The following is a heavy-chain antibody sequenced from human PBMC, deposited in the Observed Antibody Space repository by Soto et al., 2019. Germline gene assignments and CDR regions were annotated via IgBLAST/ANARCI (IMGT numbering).Heavy chain of an antibody. Sequence: NPSETLSLTCTVSGCSFSSNNYYWGWIRQTPGKGREGIGSIAYSESTYYNSSLKSRVTIFVDTSKNQFSLTVNSVTAADTAVYYCARHGMGIGAPGLYRYFDDWGQGTLVTVSS. J-gene: IGHJ4*02. CDR1: GCSFSSNNYY. D-gene: IGHD6-13*01. CDR3: ARHGMGIGAPGLYRYFDD. CDR2: IAYSEST. V-gene: IGHV4-39*01.